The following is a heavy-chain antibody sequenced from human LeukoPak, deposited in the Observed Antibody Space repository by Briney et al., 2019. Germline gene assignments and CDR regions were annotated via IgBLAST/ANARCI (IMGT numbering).Heavy chain of an antibody. J-gene: IGHJ4*02. CDR2: ISSSSNYI. CDR1: GFTFSSYS. Sequence: GGSLRLSCAASGFTFSSYSMNWVRQAPGKGLEWVSSISSSSNYIYYADSVKGRFTISRDNAKNSLYLQMDSLRAEDTAVFYCARDKKQERWPDYWGQGTLVTVSS. V-gene: IGHV3-21*01. CDR3: ARDKKQERWPDY. D-gene: IGHD5-24*01.